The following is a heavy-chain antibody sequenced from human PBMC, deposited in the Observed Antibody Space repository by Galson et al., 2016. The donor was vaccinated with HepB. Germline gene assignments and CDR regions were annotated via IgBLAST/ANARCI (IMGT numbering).Heavy chain of an antibody. V-gene: IGHV3-9*01. CDR3: AKGNMKKPLFRPSITIRYYYGMDV. CDR1: GFTFDEYA. CDR2: ISWNSVII. J-gene: IGHJ6*02. Sequence: SLRLSCAASGFTFDEYAMHWVRQAPGKDLEWVSGISWNSVIIGYADSVKGRFTISRDNAKNSLYLQMNSLRAEDTAFYYCAKGNMKKPLFRPSITIRYYYGMDVWGQGTTVSVSS. D-gene: IGHD3-3*01.